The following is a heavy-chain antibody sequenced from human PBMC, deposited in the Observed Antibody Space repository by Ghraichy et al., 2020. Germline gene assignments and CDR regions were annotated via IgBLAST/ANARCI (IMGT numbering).Heavy chain of an antibody. CDR2: ISGSGSRT. CDR3: AKGRISSGYLPYFDY. V-gene: IGHV3-23*01. CDR1: GFTFNSYT. Sequence: GESLNISCAASGFTFNSYTMNWVRRAPGKGLEWVSAISGSGSRTYYADSVKGRFTISRDNSKNTLYLQMNSLRAEDTAVYYCAKGRISSGYLPYFDYWGQGTLVTVSS. D-gene: IGHD3-22*01. J-gene: IGHJ4*02.